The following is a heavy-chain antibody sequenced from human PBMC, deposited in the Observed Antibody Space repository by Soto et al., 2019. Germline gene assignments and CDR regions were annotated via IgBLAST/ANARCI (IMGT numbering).Heavy chain of an antibody. D-gene: IGHD3-9*01. Sequence: QVQLVQSGAEVKKPGSSVKVSCKASGGTFSSYAISWVRQAPGQGLEWMGSIIPIFGTANYAQKFQGRVTITADECTSTAYMELSSLRSEDTAVSYCARGVIPWILTGYPRAFDIWGQGTMVTVSS. V-gene: IGHV1-69*18. CDR3: ARGVIPWILTGYPRAFDI. CDR1: GGTFSSYA. CDR2: IIPIFGTA. J-gene: IGHJ3*02.